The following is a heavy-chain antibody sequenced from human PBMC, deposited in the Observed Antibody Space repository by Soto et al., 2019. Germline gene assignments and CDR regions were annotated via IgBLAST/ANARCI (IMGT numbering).Heavy chain of an antibody. CDR2: IIPIFGTA. CDR3: ARVPSIAVAGYYFDY. D-gene: IGHD6-19*01. V-gene: IGHV1-69*13. CDR1: GGTFSNYA. J-gene: IGHJ4*02. Sequence: GASVKVSCKASGGTFSNYAISWVRQAPGQGLEWMGGIIPIFGTANYAQKFQGRVTITADESTSTAYMELSSLRSEDTAVYYCARVPSIAVAGYYFDYWGQGTLVTVSS.